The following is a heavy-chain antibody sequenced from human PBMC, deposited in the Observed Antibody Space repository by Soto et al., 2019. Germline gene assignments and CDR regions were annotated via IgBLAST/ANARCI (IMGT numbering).Heavy chain of an antibody. Sequence: SVKVSCKASGGTFSSYAISWVRQAPGQGLEWMGGIIPIFGTANYAQKFQGRVTITADESTSTAYMELSSLRSEDTAVYYCARYGSSDNYYYYGMDVWGQGTTVTVSS. CDR2: IIPIFGTA. J-gene: IGHJ6*02. CDR3: ARYGSSDNYYYYGMDV. D-gene: IGHD6-6*01. V-gene: IGHV1-69*13. CDR1: GGTFSSYA.